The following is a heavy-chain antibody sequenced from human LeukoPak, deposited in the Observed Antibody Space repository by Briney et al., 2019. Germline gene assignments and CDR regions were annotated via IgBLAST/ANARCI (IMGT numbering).Heavy chain of an antibody. Sequence: SETLSLTCSVSGGFISSGGYYWSWLRQPAGKGLEWIGRIYTGGSTNYNPSLKSRVTMSVDTSKNQFSLKLTSVTAADTVVYYCARTSTVTTAFDIWGQGTLVTVSS. V-gene: IGHV4-61*02. J-gene: IGHJ5*02. CDR1: GGFISSGGYY. CDR2: IYTGGST. CDR3: ARTSTVTTAFDI. D-gene: IGHD4-11*01.